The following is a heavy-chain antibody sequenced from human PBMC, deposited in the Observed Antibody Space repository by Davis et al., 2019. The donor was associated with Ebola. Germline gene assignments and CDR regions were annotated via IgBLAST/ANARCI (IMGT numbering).Heavy chain of an antibody. CDR1: GFSVSNNY. CDR3: AKEELKVFDY. J-gene: IGHJ4*02. CDR2: ISGTRGST. Sequence: PGGSLRLSCAASGFSVSNNYMSWVRQAPGKGLEWVSAISGTRGSTHYADSVKGRFTISRDNSKNTLILQMNSLRAEDTAIYYCAKEELKVFDYWGQGTLVTVSS. D-gene: IGHD3-10*01. V-gene: IGHV3-23*01.